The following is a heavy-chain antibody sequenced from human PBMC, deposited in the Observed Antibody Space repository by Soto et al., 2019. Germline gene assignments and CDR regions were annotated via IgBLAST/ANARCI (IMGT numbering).Heavy chain of an antibody. CDR3: ARDASRWANYYDSSGYPDILLHSTVLDF. J-gene: IGHJ6*02. V-gene: IGHV1-69*06. CDR2: IIPMFGTA. Sequence: ASVKVSCKAPGGTFSTYAISWVRQAPGQGLEWMGGIIPMFGTANYAQRFQDRVTITADTSTNTVYMELRSLRSEDTAVYYCARDASRWANYYDSSGYPDILLHSTVLDFSGQGSSVIVSS. D-gene: IGHD3-22*01. CDR1: GGTFSTYA.